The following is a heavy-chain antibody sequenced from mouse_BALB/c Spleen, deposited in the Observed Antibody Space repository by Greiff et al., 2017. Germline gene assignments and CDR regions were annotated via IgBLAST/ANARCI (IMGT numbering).Heavy chain of an antibody. CDR1: GFTFSDYY. Sequence: EVQLQESGGGLVKPGGSLKLSCAASGFTFSDYYMYWVRQTPEKRLEWVATISDGGSYTYYPDSVKGRFTISRDNAKNNLYLQMSSLKSEDTAMYYCAREGGGNYYDYWGQGTTLTVSS. CDR3: AREGGGNYYDY. J-gene: IGHJ2*01. V-gene: IGHV5-4*02. CDR2: ISDGGSYT. D-gene: IGHD1-1*02.